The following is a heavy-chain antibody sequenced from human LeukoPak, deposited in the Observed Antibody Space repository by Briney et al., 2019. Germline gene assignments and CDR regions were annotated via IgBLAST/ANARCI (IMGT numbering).Heavy chain of an antibody. Sequence: ASVKVSCKASGFIFTSYHMHWVRQAPGHGLEWMGIINPSGGSTTYAQKFQGRVTMTRDMSTSTVYMELSSLRSEDTAVYYCARYGHSPYFDDWGQGTLVTVSS. CDR2: INPSGGST. V-gene: IGHV1-46*01. CDR3: ARYGHSPYFDD. J-gene: IGHJ4*02. D-gene: IGHD4-17*01. CDR1: GFIFTSYH.